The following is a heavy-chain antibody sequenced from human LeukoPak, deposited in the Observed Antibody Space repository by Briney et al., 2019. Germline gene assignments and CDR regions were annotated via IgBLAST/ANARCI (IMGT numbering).Heavy chain of an antibody. CDR1: GYTFTSNY. CDR3: ARVEGEAVAGYYYYYYMDV. Sequence: ASVKVSCKAFGYTFTSNYMHWVRQAPGQGLEWMGWINPNSGGTNYAQKFQGRVTMTRDTSISTAYMELSRLRSDDTAVYYCARVEGEAVAGYYYYYYMDVWGKGTTVTISS. D-gene: IGHD6-19*01. J-gene: IGHJ6*03. V-gene: IGHV1-2*02. CDR2: INPNSGGT.